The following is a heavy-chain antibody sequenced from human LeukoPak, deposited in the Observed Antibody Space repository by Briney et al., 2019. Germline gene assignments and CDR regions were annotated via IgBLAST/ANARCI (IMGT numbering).Heavy chain of an antibody. V-gene: IGHV3-21*01. CDR2: ISSSSYI. D-gene: IGHD6-13*01. Sequence: PGGSLRLSCAASGFTFSSYSMNWVRQAPGKGLEWVSSISSSSYIYYADSVKGRFTISRDNAKNSLYLQMNSLRAEDTAVCYCARAGSSSWYGNWFDPWGQGTLVTVSS. J-gene: IGHJ5*02. CDR3: ARAGSSSWYGNWFDP. CDR1: GFTFSSYS.